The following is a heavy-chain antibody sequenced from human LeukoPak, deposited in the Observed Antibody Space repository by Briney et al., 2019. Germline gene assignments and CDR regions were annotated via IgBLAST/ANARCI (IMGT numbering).Heavy chain of an antibody. CDR2: ISSSSSSI. Sequence: GGSLRLSCAASGFTFSTYSMNWVRQAPGKGLEWVSYISSSSSSIYYADSVKGRFTISRDNAKNSLYLQMNSLTDEDTAVYYCASADSVGDFDYWGQGTLVTVFS. V-gene: IGHV3-48*02. D-gene: IGHD3-16*01. CDR3: ASADSVGDFDY. J-gene: IGHJ4*02. CDR1: GFTFSTYS.